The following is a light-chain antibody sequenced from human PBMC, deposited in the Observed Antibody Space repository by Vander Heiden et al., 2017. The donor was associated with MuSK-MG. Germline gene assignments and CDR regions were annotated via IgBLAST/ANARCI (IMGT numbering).Light chain of an antibody. CDR1: SSNIGAGYD. Sequence: QSVLTQPPSVSGAPGQTVTISCTGSSSNIGAGYDVHWYQQLPGTAPKLLIYGNRNRPSGVPDRFSGSKSGTSASLAITELQAEDEANYYCQSYDSRLSGHYVFGTGTKVTVL. J-gene: IGLJ1*01. CDR2: GNR. CDR3: QSYDSRLSGHYV. V-gene: IGLV1-40*01.